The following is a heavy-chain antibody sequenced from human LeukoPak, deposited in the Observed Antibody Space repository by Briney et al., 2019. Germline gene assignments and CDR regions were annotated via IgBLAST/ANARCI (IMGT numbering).Heavy chain of an antibody. CDR3: ARDPGQNIFQH. CDR1: GYTFTNYG. CDR2: ISAYNGNT. J-gene: IGHJ1*01. V-gene: IGHV1-18*01. Sequence: ASVTVSCKTSGYTFTNYGISWVRQAPGLGLEWMGWISAYNGNTNYAQKVQGRVTMTTDTSTSTAYMELRWLRSDDTAVYYCARDPGQNIFQHWGQGTLVTVSS.